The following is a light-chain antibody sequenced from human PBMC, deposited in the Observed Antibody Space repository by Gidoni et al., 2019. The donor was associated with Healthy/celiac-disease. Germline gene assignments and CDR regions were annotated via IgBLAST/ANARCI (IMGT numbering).Light chain of an antibody. CDR1: SSNIGAGYD. J-gene: IGLJ2*01. CDR2: GNS. Sequence: QRVTISCTGSSSNIGAGYDVHWYQQLPGTAPKLLIYGNSNRPSGVPDRFSGSKSGTSASLAITGLQAEDEADYYCQSYDSSHVVFGGGTKLTVL. CDR3: QSYDSSHVV. V-gene: IGLV1-40*01.